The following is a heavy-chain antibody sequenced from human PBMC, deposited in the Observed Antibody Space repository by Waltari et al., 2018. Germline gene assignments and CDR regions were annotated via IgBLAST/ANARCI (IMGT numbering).Heavy chain of an antibody. CDR1: GTNFNYYI. CDR2: IRGVDGTT. CDR3: ARSTSMVPQDKRGIDS. D-gene: IGHD5-18*01. J-gene: IGHJ4*02. Sequence: QVQLVQSGTEVRKPGSAVKVSCAAPGTNFNYYIFNWVRQPPGQGLEWMGGIRGVDGTTTYARRMQRRLTLVADAPSTTAYMDVRSLTSDATAVYLCARSTSMVPQDKRGIDSWGQGTLVTVSS. V-gene: IGHV1-69*12.